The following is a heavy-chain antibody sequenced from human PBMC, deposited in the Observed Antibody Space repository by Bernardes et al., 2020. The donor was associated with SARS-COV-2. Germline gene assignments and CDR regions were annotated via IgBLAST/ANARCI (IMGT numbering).Heavy chain of an antibody. CDR1: GFTVSSNY. V-gene: IGHV3-66*01. CDR3: ATYHQTGVYFHY. J-gene: IGHJ4*02. CDR2: IYSADDT. D-gene: IGHD7-27*01. Sequence: GSLRLSCAASGFTVSSNYMTWVRQAPGKGLEWVSLIYSADDTYYADSVKGRFTISRDGSKNTLHLQMNSLRAEDTAVYYCATYHQTGVYFHYWGQGTLVTVSS.